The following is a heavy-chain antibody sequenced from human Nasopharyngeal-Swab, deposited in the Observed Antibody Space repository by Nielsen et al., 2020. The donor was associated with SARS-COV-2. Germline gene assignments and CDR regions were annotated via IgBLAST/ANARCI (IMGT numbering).Heavy chain of an antibody. D-gene: IGHD2-21*02. J-gene: IGHJ2*01. CDR2: ITGDGSSL. CDR3: AKLPVVVTANDNWYFDL. V-gene: IGHV3-74*01. Sequence: GESLKISCAASGFTFSNYRMHWVRQAPGKGLVWVSRITGDGSSLNYADFVKGRFTISTDNAKSTLYLEMNSLRAEDTAVYYCAKLPVVVTANDNWYFDLWGRGTLVTVSS. CDR1: GFTFSNYR.